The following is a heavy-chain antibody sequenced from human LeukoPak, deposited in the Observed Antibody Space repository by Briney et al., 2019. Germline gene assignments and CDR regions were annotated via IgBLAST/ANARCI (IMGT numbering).Heavy chain of an antibody. CDR3: ATPGSGSYYPSWVYQH. CDR2: FDPEDGET. D-gene: IGHD3-10*01. CDR1: GYTLTELS. Sequence: ASVKVSCKVSGYTLTELSMHWVRQAPGKGLEWMGGFDPEDGETIYAQEFQGRVTMTEDTSTDTAYMELSSLRSEDTAVYYCATPGSGSYYPSWVYQHWGQGTLVTVSS. J-gene: IGHJ1*01. V-gene: IGHV1-24*01.